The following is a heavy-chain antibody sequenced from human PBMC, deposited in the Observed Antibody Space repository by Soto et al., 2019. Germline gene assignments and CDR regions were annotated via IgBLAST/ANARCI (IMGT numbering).Heavy chain of an antibody. J-gene: IGHJ4*02. D-gene: IGHD1-26*01. Sequence: SETLSLTCTVSGGSINSSYYYWGWIRQPPGKGLEWIATIYYSGRTYYNPSLKSRVTISVDTSKNQFSLKLSSVTAADTAVYYCARHAIVEEFSFPHWGQGTLVTVSS. V-gene: IGHV4-39*01. CDR2: IYYSGRT. CDR3: ARHAIVEEFSFPH. CDR1: GGSINSSYYY.